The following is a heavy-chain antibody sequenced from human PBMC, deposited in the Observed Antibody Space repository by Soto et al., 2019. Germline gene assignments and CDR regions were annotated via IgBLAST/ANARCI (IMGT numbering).Heavy chain of an antibody. J-gene: IGHJ6*02. CDR3: VSETGDGPYYYYYGMDV. D-gene: IGHD7-27*01. CDR2: IYYSGST. V-gene: IGHV4-39*01. Sequence: RSLTCTVSGGSISSSSYYWGWIRQPPGKGLEWIGCIYYSGSTYYNPSLKSRVTISVDTSKNQFSLKLSSVTAADTAVYYCVSETGDGPYYYYYGMDVWGQGTTVTVSS. CDR1: GGSISSSSYY.